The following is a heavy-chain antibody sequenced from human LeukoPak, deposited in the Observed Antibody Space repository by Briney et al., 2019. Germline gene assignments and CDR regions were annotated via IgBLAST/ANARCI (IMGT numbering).Heavy chain of an antibody. D-gene: IGHD2-2*02. CDR1: GFTFSSYA. Sequence: GGSLRLSCAASGFTFSSYAMSWVRQAPGKGLEWVSAISGSGGSTYYADSVKGRFTISRDNSKNTLYLQMNSLRAEDTAVYYCARAVGYCSSTSCYKSFDYWGQGTLVTVSS. CDR2: ISGSGGST. J-gene: IGHJ4*02. V-gene: IGHV3-23*01. CDR3: ARAVGYCSSTSCYKSFDY.